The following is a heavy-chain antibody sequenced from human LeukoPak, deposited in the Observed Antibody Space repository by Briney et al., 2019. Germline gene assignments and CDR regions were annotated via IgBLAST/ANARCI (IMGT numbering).Heavy chain of an antibody. J-gene: IGHJ4*02. D-gene: IGHD3-16*02. Sequence: GGSLRLSCAPSGFTFSSYAMHWARQAPGKGLEWLAVISYDGSNKYYADSVKGRFTISRDNSKNTLYLQMNSLRAEDTAVYYCARDGAAIPLDYWGQGTLVTVSS. CDR3: ARDGAAIPLDY. CDR2: ISYDGSNK. CDR1: GFTFSSYA. V-gene: IGHV3-30*04.